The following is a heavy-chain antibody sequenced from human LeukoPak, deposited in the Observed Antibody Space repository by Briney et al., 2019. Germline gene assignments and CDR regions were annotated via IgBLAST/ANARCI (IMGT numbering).Heavy chain of an antibody. CDR2: INPNSGGT. CDR1: GYTFTGYY. J-gene: IGHJ3*02. D-gene: IGHD3-22*01. CDR3: ARSPTYYYDSSGSPDAFDI. V-gene: IGHV1-2*02. Sequence: ASVKVSCKASGYTFTGYYMHWVRQAPGQGLEWMGWINPNSGGTNYAQKFQGRVTMTRDTSISTAYMELSRLRSDDTAVYYCARSPTYYYDSSGSPDAFDIWGQGTMVTVSS.